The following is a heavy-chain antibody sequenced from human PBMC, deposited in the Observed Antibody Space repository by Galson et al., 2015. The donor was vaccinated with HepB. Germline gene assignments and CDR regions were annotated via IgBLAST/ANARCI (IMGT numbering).Heavy chain of an antibody. CDR2: INPSGGST. Sequence: SVKVSCKASGYTFTSYYMHWVRQAPGQGLEWMGIINPSGGSTSYAQKFQGRVTMTRDTSTSTVYMELSSLRSEDTAVYYCARGGYCSSTSCFFVGWYFDLWGRGTLVTVSS. CDR1: GYTFTSYY. J-gene: IGHJ2*01. D-gene: IGHD2-2*01. V-gene: IGHV1-46*01. CDR3: ARGGYCSSTSCFFVGWYFDL.